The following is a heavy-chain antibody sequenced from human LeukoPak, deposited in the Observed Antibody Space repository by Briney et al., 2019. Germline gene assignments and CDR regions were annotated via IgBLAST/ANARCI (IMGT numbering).Heavy chain of an antibody. CDR1: GFTFAKYA. Sequence: GGSLRLSCAASGFTFAKYAITWIRQAPGKGLEWVSSTRGSGHTTYYADSVQGRFTISRDNSKNTLFLQMNSLRAEDTAIYHCAKDPNGDYVGAFNMWGQGTMVTVSS. V-gene: IGHV3-23*01. J-gene: IGHJ3*02. D-gene: IGHD4-17*01. CDR3: AKDPNGDYVGAFNM. CDR2: TRGSGHTT.